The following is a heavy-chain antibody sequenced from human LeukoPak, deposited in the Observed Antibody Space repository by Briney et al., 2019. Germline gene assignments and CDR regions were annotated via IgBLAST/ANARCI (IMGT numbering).Heavy chain of an antibody. CDR2: ISSSSSYI. CDR3: AKEVAVAGNGGY. Sequence: GGSLRLSCAASGFTFSSYSMNWVRQAPGKGLEWVSSISSSSSYIYYADSVKGRFTISRDNAKNSLYLQMNSLRAEDTAVYYCAKEVAVAGNGGYWGQGTLVTVSS. CDR1: GFTFSSYS. V-gene: IGHV3-21*04. J-gene: IGHJ4*02. D-gene: IGHD6-19*01.